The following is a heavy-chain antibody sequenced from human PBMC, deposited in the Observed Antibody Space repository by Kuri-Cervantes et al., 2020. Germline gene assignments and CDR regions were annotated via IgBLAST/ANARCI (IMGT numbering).Heavy chain of an antibody. V-gene: IGHV3-7*01. CDR3: ARDTMGAGGF. D-gene: IGHD1-26*01. CDR1: GFTFNPYW. J-gene: IGHJ4*02. CDR2: VRQDGNEK. Sequence: GESPKTSCAASGFTFNPYWMDWVRQAPGKGLEWVANVRQDGNEKNYGVSVKGRFTNSRDNAKNSVYLQMNSLRAEDTAVYYCARDTMGAGGFWGQGTLVTVSS.